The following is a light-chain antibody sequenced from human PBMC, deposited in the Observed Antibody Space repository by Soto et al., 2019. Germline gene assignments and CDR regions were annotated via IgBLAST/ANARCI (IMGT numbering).Light chain of an antibody. V-gene: IGLV6-57*01. J-gene: IGLJ2*01. CDR3: QSYATRSVV. CDR2: GDN. CDR1: SGSIASNY. Sequence: NFMLTQPHSVSESPGKTVTISCTRSSGSIASNYVQWDQQRPGSSPTTVIYGDNQRPSVVPDRFSGSIDSSSNTASLTISGLKTEDEADYCCQSYATRSVVFGGGTTLTVL.